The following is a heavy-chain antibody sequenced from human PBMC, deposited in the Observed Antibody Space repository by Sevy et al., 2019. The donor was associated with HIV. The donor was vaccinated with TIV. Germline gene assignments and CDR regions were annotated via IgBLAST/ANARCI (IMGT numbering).Heavy chain of an antibody. CDR2: ISAYNGNA. CDR3: AGGYCSSTSCHIFWFDP. V-gene: IGHV1-18*01. D-gene: IGHD2-2*02. J-gene: IGHJ5*02. Sequence: ASVKVSCKASGYTFTSYGISWVRQAPGQGLEWMGWISAYNGNANYAQKLQGRVTMTTDTSTSTDYMELRSRRSDDTAVYYCAGGYCSSTSCHIFWFDPWGQGTLVTVSS. CDR1: GYTFTSYG.